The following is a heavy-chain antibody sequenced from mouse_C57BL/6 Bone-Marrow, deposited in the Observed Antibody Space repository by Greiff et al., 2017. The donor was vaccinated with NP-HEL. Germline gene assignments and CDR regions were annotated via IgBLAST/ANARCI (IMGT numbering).Heavy chain of an antibody. CDR2: IDPSDSYT. V-gene: IGHV1-50*01. J-gene: IGHJ3*01. D-gene: IGHD4-1*01. CDR1: GYTFTSYW. Sequence: QVQLQQPGAELVKPGASVKLSCKASGYTFTSYWMQWVKQRPGQGLEWIGEIDPSDSYTNYNQKFKGKATLTVDTSSSTAYMQLSSLTSEDSAVYYCARLNWAWFAYWGQGTLVTVSA. CDR3: ARLNWAWFAY.